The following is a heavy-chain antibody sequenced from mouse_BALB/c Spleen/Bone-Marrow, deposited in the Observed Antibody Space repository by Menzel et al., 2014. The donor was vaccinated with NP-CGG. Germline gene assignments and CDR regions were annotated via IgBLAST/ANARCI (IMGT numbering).Heavy chain of an antibody. CDR3: ARQSYEGFAY. CDR2: ISNGGGST. Sequence: DVKLVESGGNLVQPGGSLKLSCAASGFTFSSYTMSWVRQTPEKRLEWVAYISNGGGSTYYPDTVKGRFTISRDNATNTLYLQMSSLKSEDTAMDYCARQSYEGFAYWGQGTLVTVSA. V-gene: IGHV5-12-2*01. D-gene: IGHD2-3*01. CDR1: GFTFSSYT. J-gene: IGHJ3*01.